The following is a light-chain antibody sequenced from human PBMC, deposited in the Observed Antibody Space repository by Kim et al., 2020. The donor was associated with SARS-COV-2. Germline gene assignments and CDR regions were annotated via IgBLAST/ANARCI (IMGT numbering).Light chain of an antibody. CDR3: QQYKDYPLT. J-gene: IGKJ4*01. CDR2: SAS. Sequence: DIQMTQSPSSLSASVGDRVTITCRTSHDISQYLAWFQQTPGNAPKPLIYSASKLHSGVPSNFSGSGSGTDFTLTISGLQPEHYATYYCQQYKDYPLTFGGGTKVDIK. CDR1: HDISQY. V-gene: IGKV1-16*02.